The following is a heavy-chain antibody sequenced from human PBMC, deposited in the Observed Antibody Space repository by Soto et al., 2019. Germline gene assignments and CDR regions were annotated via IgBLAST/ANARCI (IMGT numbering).Heavy chain of an antibody. J-gene: IGHJ5*02. CDR2: INPNSGGT. V-gene: IGHV1-2*02. CDR1: GYTITGYH. CDR3: ARDRMSTCGGVIDPGP. D-gene: IGHD3-16*02. Sequence: SLKGYCKASGYTITGYHMHRVSKANGQGLEWMGWINPNSGGTNYAQKFQGRVTMTRDTSISTAYMELSRLRSDDTAVYYCARDRMSTCGGVIDPGPWGQGSLVTVSS.